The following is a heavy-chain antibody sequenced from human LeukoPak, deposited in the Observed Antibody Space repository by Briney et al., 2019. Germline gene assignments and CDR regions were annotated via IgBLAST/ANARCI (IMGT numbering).Heavy chain of an antibody. CDR3: ASGGAHAFDI. J-gene: IGHJ3*02. D-gene: IGHD3-16*01. V-gene: IGHV4-34*01. Sequence: PSETLSLTCAVYGGSFSGYYWSWIRQPPGKGLEWIGEINHSGSTNYNPSLKSRVTISVDTSKNQFSLKLGSVTAADTAVYYCASGGAHAFDIWGQGTMVTVSS. CDR2: INHSGST. CDR1: GGSFSGYY.